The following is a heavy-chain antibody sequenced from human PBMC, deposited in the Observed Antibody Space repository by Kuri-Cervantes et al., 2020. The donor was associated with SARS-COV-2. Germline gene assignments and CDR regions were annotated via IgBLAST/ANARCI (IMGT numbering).Heavy chain of an antibody. J-gene: IGHJ4*02. Sequence: SCTVSGGSISSGYYYWSWIRQHPGKGLEWIGYIYYSGTTYYNPSLKSLVTISIDTSKNQFSLRLSSVTAADTAVYYCARGTTVTTFFDYWGQGTLVTVSS. CDR2: IYYSGTT. D-gene: IGHD4-17*01. V-gene: IGHV4-31*01. CDR3: ARGTTVTTFFDY. CDR1: GGSISSGYYY.